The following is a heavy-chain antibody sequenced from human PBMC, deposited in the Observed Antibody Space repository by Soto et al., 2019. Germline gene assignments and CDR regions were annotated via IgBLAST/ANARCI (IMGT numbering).Heavy chain of an antibody. D-gene: IGHD1-7*01. V-gene: IGHV4-34*01. J-gene: IGHJ4*02. CDR2: INQSGST. Sequence: PSETLSLTCGVYGGSFSGYFRSWIRQPPGKGLEWIGEINQSGSTNYNPSLKSRATISVDTSKNQSSLKLSSVTAADTAVYYCARRTTSAEIDYWGQGTLVTVSS. CDR3: ARRTTSAEIDY. CDR1: GGSFSGYF.